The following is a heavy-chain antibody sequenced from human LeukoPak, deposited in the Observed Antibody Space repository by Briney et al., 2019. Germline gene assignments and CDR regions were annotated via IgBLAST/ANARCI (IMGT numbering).Heavy chain of an antibody. J-gene: IGHJ3*02. V-gene: IGHV1-69*06. D-gene: IGHD3-3*01. CDR1: GYIFTNYG. CDR2: IIPIFGTA. Sequence: SVKVSCKASGYIFTNYGISWVRQAPGQGLEWMGGIIPIFGTANYAQQFQGRVTITADKSTSTAYMELSSLRSEDTAVYYCARDREYYDFWSGYYKGDAFDIWGQGTMVTVSS. CDR3: ARDREYYDFWSGYYKGDAFDI.